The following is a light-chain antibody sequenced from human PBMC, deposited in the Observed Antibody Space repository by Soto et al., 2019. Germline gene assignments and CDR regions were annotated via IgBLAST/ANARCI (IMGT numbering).Light chain of an antibody. Sequence: QSALTQPASVSGSPGQSITISCTGTSSDVGDYNYVSWYQQHPGKAPKLMIYDVSNRPSGVSNRFSCYKSGSRDSLTISRLQAEDEADYYCSSYTSSTTRVFGAGTKLTVL. CDR1: SSDVGDYNY. CDR3: SSYTSSTTRV. CDR2: DVS. V-gene: IGLV2-14*01. J-gene: IGLJ1*01.